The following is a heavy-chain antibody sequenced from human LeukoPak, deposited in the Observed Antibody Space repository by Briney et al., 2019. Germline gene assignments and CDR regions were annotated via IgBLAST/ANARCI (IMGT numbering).Heavy chain of an antibody. V-gene: IGHV3-21*01. Sequence: PGGSLRLSCAASGFTFSNFAMTWVRQAPGKGLEWVSSIVGSSSTYYADSLKGRFTISRDNAKNSLYLQMNSLRAEDTTVYYCARIGVGSSRDYWGQGTLVTVSS. D-gene: IGHD3-22*01. J-gene: IGHJ4*02. CDR1: GFTFSNFA. CDR2: IVGSSST. CDR3: ARIGVGSSRDY.